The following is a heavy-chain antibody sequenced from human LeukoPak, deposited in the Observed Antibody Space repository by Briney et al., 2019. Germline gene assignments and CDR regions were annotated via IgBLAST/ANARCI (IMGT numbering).Heavy chain of an antibody. D-gene: IGHD6-19*01. Sequence: GGSLRLSCVASGFSFSNYGTHWVRKAPGKGLEWVTFMQYDGSVEFYADSVKGRFTIPRDNARNSVYLQMNSLRAEDTALYYCAEGSGYSSGWATFDYWGQGTLVTVSS. CDR2: MQYDGSVE. CDR3: AEGSGYSSGWATFDY. V-gene: IGHV3-30*02. J-gene: IGHJ4*02. CDR1: GFSFSNYG.